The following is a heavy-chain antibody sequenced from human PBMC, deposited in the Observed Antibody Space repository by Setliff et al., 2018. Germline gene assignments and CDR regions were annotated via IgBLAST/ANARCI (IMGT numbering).Heavy chain of an antibody. V-gene: IGHV3-21*01. Sequence: GGSLRLSCAASGITVTTYAWSWVRQAPGKGLQWVSSVSGSGMTRDYTDSVKGRFTISRDNAKNSLYLQMNSLRAEDTAVYYCARVSVYYFDYWGQGTLVTVSS. CDR2: VSGSGMTR. CDR3: ARVSVYYFDY. J-gene: IGHJ4*02. CDR1: GITVTTYA. D-gene: IGHD3-16*01.